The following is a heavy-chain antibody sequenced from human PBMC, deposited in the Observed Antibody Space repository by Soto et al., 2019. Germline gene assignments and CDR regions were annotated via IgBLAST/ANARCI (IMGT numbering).Heavy chain of an antibody. D-gene: IGHD5-18*01. CDR1: GYTFTDYH. Sequence: AAVKACCEACGYTFTDYHVHWGRQAPGQGLEWMGIINPNGGDTRYAQKFQGRVTMTRDTSTSTVYMEVSSLRSEDTALYYCARVPYSHRSLFYLDSPGPAPLVTLAS. CDR2: INPNGGDT. J-gene: IGHJ4*02. V-gene: IGHV1-46*01. CDR3: ARVPYSHRSLFYLDS.